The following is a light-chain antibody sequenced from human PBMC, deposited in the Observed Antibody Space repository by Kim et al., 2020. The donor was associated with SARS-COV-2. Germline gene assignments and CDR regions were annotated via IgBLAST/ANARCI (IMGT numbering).Light chain of an antibody. CDR3: QQYGSSPPDT. V-gene: IGKV3-20*01. Sequence: SPGERATLSCRASQSVSSSYLAWYQHKPGQAPRLLIYGASSRATGIPDRFSGSGSGTDFTLTISRLEPEDFAVYYCQQYGSSPPDTFGQGTKLEI. CDR2: GAS. CDR1: QSVSSSY. J-gene: IGKJ2*01.